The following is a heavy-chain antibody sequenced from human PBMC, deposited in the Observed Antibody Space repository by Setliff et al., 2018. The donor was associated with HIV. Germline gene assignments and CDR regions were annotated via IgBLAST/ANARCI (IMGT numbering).Heavy chain of an antibody. CDR3: ARLIDVRIFDY. CDR2: IYNSRST. J-gene: IGHJ4*02. V-gene: IGHV4-31*03. Sequence: PSETLSLTCTVSGGYISSGGHYWNWIRQYPGKGLEWIGYIYNSRSTSYNPSLRSRVVMSIDMSENQFSLNLSSVTAADTAVYYCARLIDVRIFDYWGQGTLVTVSS. CDR1: GGYISSGGHY.